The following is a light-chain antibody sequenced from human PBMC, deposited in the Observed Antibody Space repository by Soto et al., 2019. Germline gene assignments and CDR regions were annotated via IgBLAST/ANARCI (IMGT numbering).Light chain of an antibody. CDR2: GAS. CDR3: QQYNDWPQT. Sequence: EIVLMQSPGTLSLSPGERATLSCRASQSVSSDLAWYQQKPGQAPRLLIYGASTRATGIPARFTGSGSGTEFTLTISSLQSEDFAVYYCQQYNDWPQTFGQGTKV. J-gene: IGKJ1*01. V-gene: IGKV3-15*01. CDR1: QSVSSD.